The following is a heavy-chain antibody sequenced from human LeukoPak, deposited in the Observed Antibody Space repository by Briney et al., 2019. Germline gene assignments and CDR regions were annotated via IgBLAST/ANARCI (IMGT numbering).Heavy chain of an antibody. CDR2: IRGSGGST. CDR3: AKGNSSGYYSPIDY. J-gene: IGHJ4*02. CDR1: GFTFSIYA. Sequence: GGSLRLSCSASGFTFSIYAMSWVRQAPGKGLEWVSVIRGSGGSTYYADSVKGRFTISRDNSKNTLYLQMNSLRAEDTAIYYCAKGNSSGYYSPIDYWGQGTLVTVSS. V-gene: IGHV3-23*01. D-gene: IGHD3-22*01.